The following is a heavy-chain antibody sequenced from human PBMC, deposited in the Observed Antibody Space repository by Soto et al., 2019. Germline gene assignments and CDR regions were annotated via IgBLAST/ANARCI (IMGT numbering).Heavy chain of an antibody. CDR2: ISAYNGNT. Sequence: QVQLVQSGAEVKKPGASVKVSCKASGYTFTSYGISWVRQAPGQGLEWMGWISAYNGNTNYAQKLQGRVTMTTDTSPSTAYMELRRLRSDDTAVYYCATGPYGSGGSCYAYFDYWGQGTLVSVSS. V-gene: IGHV1-18*01. J-gene: IGHJ4*02. CDR3: ATGPYGSGGSCYAYFDY. D-gene: IGHD2-15*01. CDR1: GYTFTSYG.